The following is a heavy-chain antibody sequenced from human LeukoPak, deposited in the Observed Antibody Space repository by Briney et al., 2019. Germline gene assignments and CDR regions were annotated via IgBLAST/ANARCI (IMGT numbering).Heavy chain of an antibody. V-gene: IGHV3-23*01. CDR3: AKRGVVIRGLLVIGYHQEAYHYDF. D-gene: IGHD3-10*01. CDR1: GISLSNYA. Sequence: GGSLRLSCVVSGISLSNYAMTWVRQAPGKGLEWISYISERGGSTTYADSVKGRFTISRDTSLNTLYLQMNNLRAEDTAVYFCAKRGVVIRGLLVIGYHQEAYHYDFWGQGVLVTVSS. CDR2: ISERGGST. J-gene: IGHJ4*02.